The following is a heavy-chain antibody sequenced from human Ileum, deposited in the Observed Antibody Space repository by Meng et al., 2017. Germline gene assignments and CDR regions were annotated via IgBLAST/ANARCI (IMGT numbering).Heavy chain of an antibody. CDR3: ARGLPYYDSTDYYRLDY. J-gene: IGHJ4*02. CDR1: GFTFSSYA. Sequence: QVHLVESGGGVVQPGRSVRRACAASGFTFSSYAVHWVRQAPGKGLEWVAVISFDGSNKYYIDSVKGRFTISRDNSKNTVFLQMGSLRAEDTALYYCARGLPYYDSTDYYRLDYWGQGTLVTVSS. CDR2: ISFDGSNK. D-gene: IGHD3-22*01. V-gene: IGHV3-30-3*01.